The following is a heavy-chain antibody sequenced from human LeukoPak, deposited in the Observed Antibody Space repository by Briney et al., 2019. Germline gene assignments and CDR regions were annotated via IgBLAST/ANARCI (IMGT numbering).Heavy chain of an antibody. J-gene: IGHJ4*02. D-gene: IGHD2-15*01. CDR2: IRSTSSAI. Sequence: GGSLRLSCAASGFTFSNFSMNWVRQAPGKGLEWVSYIRSTSSAIYYADSVKGRFTISRDNSKNTLYLQMNSLRAEDTAVYYCASPYCSGGSCGFDYWGQGTLVTVSS. V-gene: IGHV3-48*01. CDR3: ASPYCSGGSCGFDY. CDR1: GFTFSNFS.